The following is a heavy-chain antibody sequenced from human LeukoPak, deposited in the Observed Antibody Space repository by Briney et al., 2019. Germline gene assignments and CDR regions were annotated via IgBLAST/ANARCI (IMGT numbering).Heavy chain of an antibody. V-gene: IGHV3-7*01. Sequence: PGGSLRLSCAASGFTFSSYWMSWVRQAPGKGLEWVANIKQDGSEKYYVDSVKGRFTISRDNAKNSLYLQINSLRAEDTAVYYCARLYYYDPYGSYFDYWGQGTLVTVS. J-gene: IGHJ4*02. CDR1: GFTFSSYW. D-gene: IGHD3-22*01. CDR3: ARLYYYDPYGSYFDY. CDR2: IKQDGSEK.